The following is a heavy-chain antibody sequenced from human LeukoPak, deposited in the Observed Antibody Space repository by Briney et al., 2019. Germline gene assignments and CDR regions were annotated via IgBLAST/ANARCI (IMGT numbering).Heavy chain of an antibody. CDR1: GYPFSSYS. J-gene: IGHJ6*02. V-gene: IGHV3-48*02. CDR3: ARGVLGDILTGYYLYYYGMDV. D-gene: IGHD3-9*01. CDR2: ISVSGGVR. Sequence: PGGSLRLSCVASGYPFSSYSMNWIRQAPGKGLEWVSYISVSGGVRSYADSVKGRFTISRDDARNSLYLQMNSLKDEDTAVYYCARGVLGDILTGYYLYYYGMDVWGQGTTVTVSS.